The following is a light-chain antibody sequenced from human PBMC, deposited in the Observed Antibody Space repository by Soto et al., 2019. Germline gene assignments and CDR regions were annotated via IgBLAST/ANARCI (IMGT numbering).Light chain of an antibody. Sequence: QAVVTQEPSFSVSPGGTVTLTCGLSSGSVSTSYYPSWYQQTPGQAPRTLIYSTNTRSSGVPDRFSGSILGNKAALTITGAQADDESDYYCVLYLGSGILWFGGGTTVTVL. CDR1: SGSVSTSYY. V-gene: IGLV8-61*01. J-gene: IGLJ3*02. CDR3: VLYLGSGILW. CDR2: STN.